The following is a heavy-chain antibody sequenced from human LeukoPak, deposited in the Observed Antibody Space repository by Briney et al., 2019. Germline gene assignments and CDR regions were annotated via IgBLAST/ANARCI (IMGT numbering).Heavy chain of an antibody. V-gene: IGHV4-4*02. D-gene: IGHD4-17*01. CDR1: GGPISSSNW. CDR3: ARSPDDCGDYVRDY. CDR2: IYHSGST. J-gene: IGHJ4*02. Sequence: PSQTLSLTSATSGGPISSSNWWSWVRHPPGKGLEWIGEIYHSGSTNYNPSLKSRVTISVDKSKNQFSLKLSSVTAADTAVYYCARSPDDCGDYVRDYWGQGTLVTVSS.